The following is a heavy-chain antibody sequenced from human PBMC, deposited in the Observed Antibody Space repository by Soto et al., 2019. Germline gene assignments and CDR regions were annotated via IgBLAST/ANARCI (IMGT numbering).Heavy chain of an antibody. CDR3: ARHGTNFDWLLQFDP. CDR1: GGSISSGGYS. V-gene: IGHV4-61*08. D-gene: IGHD3-9*01. J-gene: IGHJ5*02. CDR2: IYYSGST. Sequence: PSETLSLTCAVSGGSISSGGYSGSWIRQPPGKGLEWIGYIYYSGSTNYNPSLKSRVTISVDTSRNQFSLKLSSVTAADTAVYYCARHGTNFDWLLQFDPWGQGTLVTVSS.